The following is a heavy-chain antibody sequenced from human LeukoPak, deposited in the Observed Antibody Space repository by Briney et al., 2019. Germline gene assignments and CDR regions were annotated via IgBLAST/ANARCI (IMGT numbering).Heavy chain of an antibody. V-gene: IGHV1-46*01. D-gene: IGHD3-10*01. Sequence: GASVKVSCKASGYTFTSYDINWVRQAPGQGLEWMGIINPSGGSTSYAQKFQGRVTMTRDTSTSTVYMELSSLRSEDTAVYYCARDGAMVRGVIHDYWGQGTLVTVSS. CDR2: INPSGGST. J-gene: IGHJ4*02. CDR3: ARDGAMVRGVIHDY. CDR1: GYTFTSYD.